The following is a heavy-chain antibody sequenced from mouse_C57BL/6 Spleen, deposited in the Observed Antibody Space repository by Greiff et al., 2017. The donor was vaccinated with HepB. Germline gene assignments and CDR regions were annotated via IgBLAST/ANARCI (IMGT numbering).Heavy chain of an antibody. CDR1: GYTFTDHT. J-gene: IGHJ1*03. Sequence: QVQLQQSDAELVKPGASVKISCKVSGYTFTDHTIHWMKQRPDQGLEWIGYIYPRDGSTKYNETFKGKATLTADTSSRTAYMQLNSLTYEDSAGYFWARLQVLGGDFDVWGTGTTVTVSS. CDR3: ARLQVLGGDFDV. CDR2: IYPRDGST. V-gene: IGHV1-78*01. D-gene: IGHD1-1*01.